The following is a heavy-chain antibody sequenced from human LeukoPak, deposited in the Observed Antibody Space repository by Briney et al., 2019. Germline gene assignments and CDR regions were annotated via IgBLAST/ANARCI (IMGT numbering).Heavy chain of an antibody. CDR3: ARGMDY. CDR2: IYYSGSS. J-gene: IGHJ4*02. CDR1: GGSISSSSYY. V-gene: IGHV4-39*01. Sequence: TSSETLSLTCTVSGGSISSSSYYWGWIRQPPGKGLEWIGSIYYSGSSFHNPSLKSRITISVDTSKNQFSLKLSSVTAADTAVYYCARGMDYWGQGTLVTVSS.